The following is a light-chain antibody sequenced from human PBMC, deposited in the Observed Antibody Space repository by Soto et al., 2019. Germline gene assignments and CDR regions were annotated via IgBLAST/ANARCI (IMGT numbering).Light chain of an antibody. CDR2: DAS. J-gene: IGKJ5*01. V-gene: IGKV1-9*01. Sequence: DIQLTQSPSFLSASVGDRVTITCRASQGISTYLAWYQQKPGKAPKLLIYDASTLQSGVPSRFSGSGSGTEFTLTISSLQPEDFATDYCQQRSSYPITFGQGTRLEIK. CDR1: QGISTY. CDR3: QQRSSYPIT.